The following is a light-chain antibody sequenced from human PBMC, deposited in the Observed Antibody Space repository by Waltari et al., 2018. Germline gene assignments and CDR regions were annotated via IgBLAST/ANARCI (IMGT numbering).Light chain of an antibody. J-gene: IGLJ1*01. CDR1: SSDIGYYNA. Sequence: QAAPTQPPSVSGSPGQSVTISCTGTSSDIGYYNAVSWYQQHPGKAPKLMCYEVSKRPSGVCDRFSCSKSGNTASLTISGLQAEDEADYYCSSYAGSNTYIFGAGTRLTVL. CDR3: SSYAGSNTYI. V-gene: IGLV2-8*01. CDR2: EVS.